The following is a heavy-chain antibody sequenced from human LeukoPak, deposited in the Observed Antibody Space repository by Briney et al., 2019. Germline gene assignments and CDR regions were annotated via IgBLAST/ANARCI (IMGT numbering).Heavy chain of an antibody. CDR1: GFIFSSYN. V-gene: IGHV3-21*01. D-gene: IGHD1-1*01. CDR3: ARDGYNSANGIDV. J-gene: IGHJ3*01. CDR2: VSSSSNYI. Sequence: GGSLRLSCAASGFIFSSYNMNWVRQAPGKGLEWVSSVSSSSNYIYYADSVKGRFTVSRDNAKSSLSLQMNSLTAEDTAVYFCARDGYNSANGIDVWGQGTMVTVSS.